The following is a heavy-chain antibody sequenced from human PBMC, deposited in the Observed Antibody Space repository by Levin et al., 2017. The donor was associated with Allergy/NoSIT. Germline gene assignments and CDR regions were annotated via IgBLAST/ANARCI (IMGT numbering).Heavy chain of an antibody. J-gene: IGHJ4*02. CDR1: GDSFTDYW. CDR2: IFFRDSKT. Sequence: KVSCLGSGDSFTDYWMAWVRQMPGKGLEWIGIIFFRDSKTHYSPSFQGHVTISADRSIATAYLEWRSLKASDTAIYFCASDNNYSYPAYWGQGTLVTVSS. CDR3: ASDNNYSYPAY. D-gene: IGHD4-11*01. V-gene: IGHV5-51*01.